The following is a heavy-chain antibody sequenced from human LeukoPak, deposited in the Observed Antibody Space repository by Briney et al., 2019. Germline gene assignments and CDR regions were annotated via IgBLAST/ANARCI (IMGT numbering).Heavy chain of an antibody. J-gene: IGHJ3*02. D-gene: IGHD3-22*01. CDR1: GFTFSSYA. CDR3: AKDFSKSITMIASGAFDI. V-gene: IGHV3-23*01. Sequence: GGSLRLSCAASGFTFSSYAMSWVRQAPGKGLEWVSAISGSGGSTYYADSVKGRFTISRDNSKNTLYLQMNSLRAEDTAVYYCAKDFSKSITMIASGAFDIWGQGTMVTVSS. CDR2: ISGSGGST.